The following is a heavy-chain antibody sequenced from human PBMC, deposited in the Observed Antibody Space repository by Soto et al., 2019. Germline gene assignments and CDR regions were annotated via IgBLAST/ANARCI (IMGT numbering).Heavy chain of an antibody. J-gene: IGHJ4*02. D-gene: IGHD5-18*01. CDR1: GFTFSSYG. CDR2: ISYDGSNK. Sequence: PGGSLRLSCAASGFTFSSYGMHWVRQAPGKGLEWVAVISYDGSNKYYADSVKGRFTISRDNSKNTLYLQMNSLRAEDTAVYYCAKVIGKGYSYGIDYWGQGTLVTVSS. V-gene: IGHV3-30*18. CDR3: AKVIGKGYSYGIDY.